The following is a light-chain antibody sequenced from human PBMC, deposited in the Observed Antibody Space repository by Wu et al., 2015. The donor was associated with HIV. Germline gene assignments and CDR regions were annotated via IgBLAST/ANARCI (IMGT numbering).Light chain of an antibody. CDR1: QSISANY. V-gene: IGKV3-20*01. Sequence: EIVLTQTPGTLPLSPGGRATLSCRASQSISANYLAWYQQKPGQAPRLLIFGVSNRASGIPARFSGSGSGTDFTLTISRLEPEDFAVYYCQQYDSSPPWTFGQGTRVEVK. CDR3: QQYDSSPPWT. J-gene: IGKJ1*01. CDR2: GVS.